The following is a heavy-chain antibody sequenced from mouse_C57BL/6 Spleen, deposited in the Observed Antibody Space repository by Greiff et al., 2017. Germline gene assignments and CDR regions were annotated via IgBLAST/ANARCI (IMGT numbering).Heavy chain of an antibody. CDR3: ARLLYYYAMDY. V-gene: IGHV1-61*01. Sequence: QVHVKQPGAELVRPGSSVKLSCKASGYTFTSYWLDWVKQRPGQGLEWIGNIYPSDSETHYNQKFKDKATLTVDKSSSTAYMQLSSLTSEDSAVYYCARLLYYYAMDYWGQGTSVTVAS. CDR2: IYPSDSET. D-gene: IGHD6-5*01. CDR1: GYTFTSYW. J-gene: IGHJ4*01.